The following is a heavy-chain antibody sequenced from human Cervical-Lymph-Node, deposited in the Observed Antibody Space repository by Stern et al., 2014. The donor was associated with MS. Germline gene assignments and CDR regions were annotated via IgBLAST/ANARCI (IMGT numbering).Heavy chain of an antibody. CDR3: ARQNYYDSIAYYFDY. CDR2: IYYSGST. Sequence: VQLLESGPGLVKPSQTLSLTCTVSGGSISSGGYYWSWVRQHPGKGLEWIGYIYYSGSTYYNPSLKSRVTISVDTSKNQFSLKLSSVTAADTALYYCARQNYYDSIAYYFDYWGQGTLVTVSS. CDR1: GGSISSGGYY. V-gene: IGHV4-31*03. J-gene: IGHJ4*02. D-gene: IGHD3-22*01.